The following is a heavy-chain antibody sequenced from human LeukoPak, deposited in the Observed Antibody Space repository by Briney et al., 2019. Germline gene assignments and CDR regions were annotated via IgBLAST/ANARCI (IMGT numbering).Heavy chain of an antibody. D-gene: IGHD6-19*01. V-gene: IGHV4-34*01. Sequence: SETLSLTCAVSGGSFSGYSWGWVRQTPGKALEWIGEINLNGDTNYNPSLKSRVTISVDTSKNQFSLKLNSVTAADTAMYYCAREQFLYFFDYWGQGVLVTVSS. J-gene: IGHJ4*02. CDR2: INLNGDT. CDR3: AREQFLYFFDY. CDR1: GGSFSGYS.